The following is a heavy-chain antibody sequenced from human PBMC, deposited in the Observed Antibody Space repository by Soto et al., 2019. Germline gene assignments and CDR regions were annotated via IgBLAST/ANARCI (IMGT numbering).Heavy chain of an antibody. CDR2: MNPNSGNT. J-gene: IGHJ6*03. D-gene: IGHD5-18*01. Sequence: GASVKVSFKASGYTFTSYDINWVRQATGQGLEWMGWMNPNSGNTGYAQKFQGRVTMTRNTSISTAYMELSSLRSEDTAVYYCARKYVGYSYGRDYYYMDVWGKGTTVTGSS. CDR3: ARKYVGYSYGRDYYYMDV. V-gene: IGHV1-8*01. CDR1: GYTFTSYD.